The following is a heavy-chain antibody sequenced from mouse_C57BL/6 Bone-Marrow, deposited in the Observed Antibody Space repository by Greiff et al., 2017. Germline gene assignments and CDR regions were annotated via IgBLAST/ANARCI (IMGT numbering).Heavy chain of an antibody. CDR3: ARKDYGNYNYAMDY. J-gene: IGHJ4*01. CDR1: GYTFTSYW. Sequence: QVQLQQPGAELVMPGASVKLSCKASGYTFTSYWMHWVKQRPGQGLEWIGEIDPSDSYTNYNQKFKGKSTLTVDKSSSTAYMQLSSLTSEDSAVYYGARKDYGNYNYAMDYWGQGTSVTVSS. V-gene: IGHV1-69*01. CDR2: IDPSDSYT. D-gene: IGHD2-1*01.